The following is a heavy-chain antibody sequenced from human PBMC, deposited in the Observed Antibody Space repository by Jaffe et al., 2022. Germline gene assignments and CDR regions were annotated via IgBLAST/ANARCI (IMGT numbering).Heavy chain of an antibody. CDR1: GFTFSSYG. V-gene: IGHV3-30*02. D-gene: IGHD3-9*01. CDR3: AKGGYYDILTGYSTYYYYMDV. Sequence: QVQLVESGGGVVQPGGSLRLSCAASGFTFSSYGMHWVRQAPGKGLEWVAFIRYDGSNKYYADSVKGRFTISRDNSKNTLYLQMNSLRAEDTAVYYCAKGGYYDILTGYSTYYYYMDVWGKGTTVTVSS. CDR2: IRYDGSNK. J-gene: IGHJ6*03.